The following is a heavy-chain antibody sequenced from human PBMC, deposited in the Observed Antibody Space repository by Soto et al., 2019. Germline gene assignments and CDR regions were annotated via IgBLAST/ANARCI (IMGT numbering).Heavy chain of an antibody. CDR1: GGSVSSGSYY. V-gene: IGHV4-61*01. J-gene: IGHJ4*02. D-gene: IGHD3-22*01. CDR2: IYYSGST. Sequence: QVQLQESGPGLVKPSETLSLTCTVSGGSVSSGSYYWSWIRQPPGKGLEWIGYIYYSGSTNYNPSLQSRVTISVDTSKNQFSLKLSSVTAADTAVYYCARDRLYYYDSSGANYFDYWGQGTLVTVSS. CDR3: ARDRLYYYDSSGANYFDY.